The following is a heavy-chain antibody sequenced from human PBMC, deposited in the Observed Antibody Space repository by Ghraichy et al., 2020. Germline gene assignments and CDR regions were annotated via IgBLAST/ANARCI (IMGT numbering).Heavy chain of an antibody. CDR1: GGSISSSSYY. Sequence: LNISCTVSGGSISSSSYYWGWIRQPPGKGLEWIGSMYYSGSTYYNPSLKSRVTISVDTSKNQFSLKLSSVTAADTAVYYCARHWAAAGPAPYWYFDLWGRGTLVTVSS. CDR2: MYYSGST. J-gene: IGHJ2*01. V-gene: IGHV4-39*01. CDR3: ARHWAAAGPAPYWYFDL. D-gene: IGHD6-13*01.